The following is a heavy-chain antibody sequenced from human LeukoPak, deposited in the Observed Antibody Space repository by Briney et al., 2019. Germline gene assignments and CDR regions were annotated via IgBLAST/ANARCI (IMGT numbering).Heavy chain of an antibody. CDR2: INHSGST. D-gene: IGHD3-9*01. CDR3: ARFDYDILTGDDAFDI. CDR1: GGSFSGYY. V-gene: IGHV4-34*01. Sequence: PSETLSLTCAVYGGSFSGYYWSWIRQPPGKGLEWIGEINHSGSTNYNPSLKSRVTISVDTSKNQFSLKLSSVTAADTAVYYCARFDYDILTGDDAFDIWGQGTMVTVSS. J-gene: IGHJ3*02.